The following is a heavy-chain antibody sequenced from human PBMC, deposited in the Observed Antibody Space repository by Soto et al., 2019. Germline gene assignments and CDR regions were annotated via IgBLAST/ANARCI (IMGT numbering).Heavy chain of an antibody. V-gene: IGHV3-30*09. CDR1: GFLFSDYA. J-gene: IGHJ4*02. CDR2: ISADGSAK. Sequence: GGSLRLSCAASGFLFSDYAMHWVRQAPGKGLEWVTVISADGSAKYYGDSVKSRFAISRDNSENTLYLQMNSLRAEDAAVYYCARGGAYYSHSSGNDFWGQGALVTVSS. D-gene: IGHD6-19*01. CDR3: ARGGAYYSHSSGNDF.